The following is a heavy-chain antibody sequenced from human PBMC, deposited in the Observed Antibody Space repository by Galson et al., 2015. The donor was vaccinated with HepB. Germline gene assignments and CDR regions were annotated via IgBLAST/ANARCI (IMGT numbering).Heavy chain of an antibody. CDR2: IIPIFGTA. CDR3: ARTTHYVNYYYYGMDV. J-gene: IGHJ6*02. D-gene: IGHD4-17*01. CDR1: GGTFSSYA. V-gene: IGHV1-69*13. Sequence: SVKVSCKASGGTFSSYAISWVRQAPGQGLEWMGGIIPIFGTANYAQKFQGRVTITADESTSTAYMELSSLRSEDTAVYYCARTTHYVNYYYYGMDVWGQGTTVTVSS.